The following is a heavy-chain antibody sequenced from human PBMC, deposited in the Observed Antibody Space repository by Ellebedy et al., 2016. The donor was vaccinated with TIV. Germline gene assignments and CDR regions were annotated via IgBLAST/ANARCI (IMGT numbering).Heavy chain of an antibody. D-gene: IGHD6-19*01. V-gene: IGHV3-9*01. CDR1: GFNFGGHA. Sequence: SVKISXAASGFNFGGHAMHWVRQAPGKGLEWVSHIRWNSDTIGYADSVKGRFTISRDNAKNSLYLEMNSLRVEDTGLYYCAMETSGWIDHWGQGTLVTVSS. CDR2: IRWNSDTI. CDR3: AMETSGWIDH. J-gene: IGHJ4*02.